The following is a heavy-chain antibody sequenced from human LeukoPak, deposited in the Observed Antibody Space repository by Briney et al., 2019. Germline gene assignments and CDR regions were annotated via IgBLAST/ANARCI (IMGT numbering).Heavy chain of an antibody. J-gene: IGHJ3*02. V-gene: IGHV1-8*01. Sequence: GASVKVSCKASGYTFTSYDINWVRQATGQGLEWMGWMNPNSGNTGYAQKFQGRVTMTRNTSISTAYMELSSLRSEDTAVYYCARGRPFPGYSSGWYTFDIWGQGTMVTVSS. D-gene: IGHD6-19*01. CDR2: MNPNSGNT. CDR1: GYTFTSYD. CDR3: ARGRPFPGYSSGWYTFDI.